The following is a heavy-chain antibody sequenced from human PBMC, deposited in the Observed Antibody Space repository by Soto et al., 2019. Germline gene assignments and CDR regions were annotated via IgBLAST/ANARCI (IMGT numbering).Heavy chain of an antibody. CDR3: AKDDCSSTSCYRGGNWFDP. J-gene: IGHJ5*02. Sequence: EVQLLESGGGLVQPGGSLRLSCAASGFTFSSYAMSWVRQAPGKGLEWVSAISGSGGSTYYADSVKGRFTISRDNSKNTLYLKMNSLRAEDTAVYYCAKDDCSSTSCYRGGNWFDPWGQGTLVTVSS. V-gene: IGHV3-23*01. CDR2: ISGSGGST. D-gene: IGHD2-2*02. CDR1: GFTFSSYA.